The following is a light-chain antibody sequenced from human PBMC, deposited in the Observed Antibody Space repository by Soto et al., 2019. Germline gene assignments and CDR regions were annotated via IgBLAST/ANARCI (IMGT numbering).Light chain of an antibody. CDR2: EVR. CDR1: SSDVGGYNY. CDR3: SSYTTSTTLGGI. V-gene: IGLV2-14*03. Sequence: QSALTQPASVSGSPGQSITISCTGTSSDVGGYNYVSWYQQHPGKAPKLMISEVRNRPSGVSNRFSGSKSGNTASLTISGLQAEDEADYYCSSYTTSTTLGGIFGGGTKVTVL. J-gene: IGLJ2*01.